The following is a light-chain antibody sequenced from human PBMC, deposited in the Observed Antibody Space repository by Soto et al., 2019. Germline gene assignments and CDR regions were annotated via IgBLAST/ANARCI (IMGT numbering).Light chain of an antibody. V-gene: IGLV2-14*01. CDR2: EVS. CDR3: SSFTSSSTLYV. Sequence: QSVLTQPPSASGTPGQRVTISCSGSSSNIGSNTVNWYQQHPGKAPKLMIYEVSNRPSGVSNRFSGSKSGNTASLTVSGLQAEDEADYYCSSFTSSSTLYVFGTGTKLTVL. CDR1: SSNIGSNT. J-gene: IGLJ1*01.